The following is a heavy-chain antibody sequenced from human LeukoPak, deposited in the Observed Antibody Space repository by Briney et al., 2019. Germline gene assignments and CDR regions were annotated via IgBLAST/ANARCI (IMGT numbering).Heavy chain of an antibody. CDR2: IYHSGST. J-gene: IGHJ5*02. Sequence: SETLSLTCAVSGGSISSSNWWSWVRQPPGEGLAWIGEIYHSGSTNYNPSLKRRVTISVDKSKNQFSLKLSSVTAADTAVYYCAREPILGLLKFDPWGQGTLVTVSS. V-gene: IGHV4-4*02. D-gene: IGHD3-9*01. CDR1: GGSISSSNW. CDR3: AREPILGLLKFDP.